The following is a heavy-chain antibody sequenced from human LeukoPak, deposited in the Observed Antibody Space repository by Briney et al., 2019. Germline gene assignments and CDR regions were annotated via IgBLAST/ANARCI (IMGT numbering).Heavy chain of an antibody. Sequence: SVKVSCKASGGTFSSYAISWVRQAPGQGLGWMGRIIPIFGTANYAQKFQGRVTITADKSTSTAYMELSSLRSEDTAVYYCARRMNSSGCCRDAFDIWGQGTMVTVSS. CDR2: IIPIFGTA. D-gene: IGHD6-19*01. CDR3: ARRMNSSGCCRDAFDI. V-gene: IGHV1-69*06. J-gene: IGHJ3*02. CDR1: GGTFSSYA.